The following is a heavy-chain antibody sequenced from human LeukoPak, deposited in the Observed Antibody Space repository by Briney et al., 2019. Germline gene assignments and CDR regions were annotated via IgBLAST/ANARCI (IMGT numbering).Heavy chain of an antibody. CDR2: IYYSGST. J-gene: IGHJ5*02. CDR3: ATQNYYYDSSGYYSYSWFDP. V-gene: IGHV4-59*08. D-gene: IGHD3-22*01. CDR1: GGSISSYY. Sequence: SETVSLICTVSGGSISSYYWSWIRQPPGKGLEWIGYIYYSGSTNYNPSLKSRVTISGYTSKNQFSLKLSSVTAADTAVYYCATQNYYYDSSGYYSYSWFDPWGQGTIVSSSS.